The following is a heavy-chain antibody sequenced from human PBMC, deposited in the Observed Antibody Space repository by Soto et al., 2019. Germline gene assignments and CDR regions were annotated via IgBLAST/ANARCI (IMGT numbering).Heavy chain of an antibody. Sequence: GASVKVSCKASGYTFTIYGISWVLQAPGQGLEWMGWISAYNANTNYAQKLQGRVTMTTDTSTSTSYMELRSLRSDDTAVYFCARDRLGATGDYWGQGTLVTVSS. CDR3: ARDRLGATGDY. D-gene: IGHD1-26*01. V-gene: IGHV1-18*01. CDR1: GYTFTIYG. J-gene: IGHJ4*02. CDR2: ISAYNANT.